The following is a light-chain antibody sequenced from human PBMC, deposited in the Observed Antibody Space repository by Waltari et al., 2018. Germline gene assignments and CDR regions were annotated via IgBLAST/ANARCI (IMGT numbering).Light chain of an antibody. CDR2: DVF. J-gene: IGKJ2*03. Sequence: EIVLTQSPATLSLSPGDRATLPCRASQSVGHYLAWYQHKPGQAPRLLIYDVFKRATGIPARFSGGGSETDFTLTVSSLEPEDFAVYYCQQRSNWPPLFSFGQGTKLEIK. V-gene: IGKV3-11*01. CDR1: QSVGHY. CDR3: QQRSNWPPLFS.